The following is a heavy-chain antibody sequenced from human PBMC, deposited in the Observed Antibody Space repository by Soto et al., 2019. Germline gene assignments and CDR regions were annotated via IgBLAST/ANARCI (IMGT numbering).Heavy chain of an antibody. V-gene: IGHV4-59*01. CDR2: VYYSGST. J-gene: IGHJ4*02. Sequence: SETLSLTCTVSGASINSYYWSWIRQPPGKGLEWIGYVYYSGSTSYNPSLKSRVTTSVDTSKKQDSLKLRSVTAADTALYYCARVGYCSGGSCYPHRWGQGTLVTVSS. CDR1: GASINSYY. CDR3: ARVGYCSGGSCYPHR. D-gene: IGHD2-15*01.